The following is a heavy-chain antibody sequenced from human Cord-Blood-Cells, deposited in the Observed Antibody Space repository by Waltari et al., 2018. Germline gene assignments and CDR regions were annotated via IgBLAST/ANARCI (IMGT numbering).Heavy chain of an antibody. D-gene: IGHD3-10*01. Sequence: QVQLVQSGSELKKPGASVKVSCKASGYTFTSYAMNWVRQAPGQGLEWMGWSKTTTGNPTYAQGFTGRFVFSLDTSVSTAYLQICSLKAEDTAVYYCARMGPDGFLSDAFDIWGQGTMVTVSS. CDR1: GYTFTSYA. CDR2: SKTTTGNP. V-gene: IGHV7-4-1*01. CDR3: ARMGPDGFLSDAFDI. J-gene: IGHJ3*02.